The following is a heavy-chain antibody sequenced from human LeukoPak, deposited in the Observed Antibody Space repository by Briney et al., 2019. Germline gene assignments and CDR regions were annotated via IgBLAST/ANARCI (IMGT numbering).Heavy chain of an antibody. Sequence: GGSLRLSCAASGFAFSSFAMGWVRQSPGKGLEWLSTTNGGGNTTFYADSVKGRFTISRDNSKNTLYLHMDGLRPDDTAIYYCTKELHVAVAVADYYYFYMGVWGRGTAVSVSS. CDR3: TKELHVAVAVADYYYFYMGV. V-gene: IGHV3-23*01. D-gene: IGHD6-19*01. CDR2: TNGGGNTT. J-gene: IGHJ6*03. CDR1: GFAFSSFA.